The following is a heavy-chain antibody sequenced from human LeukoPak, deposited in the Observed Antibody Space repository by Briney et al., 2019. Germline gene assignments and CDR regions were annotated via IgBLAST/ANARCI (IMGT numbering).Heavy chain of an antibody. D-gene: IGHD2-15*01. J-gene: IGHJ6*03. CDR2: IYSGGST. Sequence: GGSLRLSCAASGFTVSSNYMSWVRQAPGKGLEWVSVIYSGGSTYYADSVKGRFTISRDNSKNTLYLQMNSLRAEDTAVYYCARDRVPRYRYCSGGSCYSGPGKPKNYYYYMDVWGKGTTVTISS. CDR1: GFTVSSNY. CDR3: ARDRVPRYRYCSGGSCYSGPGKPKNYYYYMDV. V-gene: IGHV3-66*01.